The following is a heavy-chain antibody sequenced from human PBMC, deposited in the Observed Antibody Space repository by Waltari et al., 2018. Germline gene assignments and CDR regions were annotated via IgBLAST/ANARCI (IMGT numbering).Heavy chain of an antibody. Sequence: EVQLVESGGGLVKPGGSLRLSCAASGFTFSNAWMSWVRQAPGKGVGWVGRIKSKTDGGTTDYAAPVKGRFTISRDDSKNTLYLQMNSRKTEDTAVYYCSDIVATALGYWGQGTLVTVSS. J-gene: IGHJ4*02. CDR3: SDIVATALGY. CDR1: GFTFSNAW. V-gene: IGHV3-15*01. D-gene: IGHD5-12*01. CDR2: IKSKTDGGTT.